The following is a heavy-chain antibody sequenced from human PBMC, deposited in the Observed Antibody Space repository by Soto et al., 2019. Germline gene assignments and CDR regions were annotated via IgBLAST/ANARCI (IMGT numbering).Heavy chain of an antibody. D-gene: IGHD2-2*01. CDR2: ISGSGGST. CDR3: AKGRGYCSSTSCYVGSDY. CDR1: GFTFSSYA. V-gene: IGHV3-23*01. J-gene: IGHJ4*02. Sequence: EVQLLESRGGLVQPGGSLRLSCAAVGFTFSSYAMSWVRQAPGKGRGWVSAISGSGGSTYYADSVKGRFTISRDNSKNTLYLQMNSLRAEDTAVYYCAKGRGYCSSTSCYVGSDYWGQGTLVTVSS.